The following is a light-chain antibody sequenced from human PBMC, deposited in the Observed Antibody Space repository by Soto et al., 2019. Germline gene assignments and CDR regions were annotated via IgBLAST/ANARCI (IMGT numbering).Light chain of an antibody. CDR3: QQYRT. Sequence: IRMTQSPSTLSASVGDRVTITCRASQIISSWLAWYQQKPGKAPKLLIYDASSLETGVPSRFSGSGSGTEFTLTISSLQPEDFATYYCQQYRTFGQGTKVDI. V-gene: IGKV1-5*01. J-gene: IGKJ1*01. CDR1: QIISSW. CDR2: DAS.